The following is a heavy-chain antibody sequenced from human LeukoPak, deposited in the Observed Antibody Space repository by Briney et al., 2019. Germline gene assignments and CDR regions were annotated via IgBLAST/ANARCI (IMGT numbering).Heavy chain of an antibody. CDR2: ISSSGSTI. CDR1: GFTFSDYY. D-gene: IGHD1-14*01. V-gene: IGHV3-11*01. J-gene: IGHJ4*02. CDR3: AKGPRTLPHPFDY. Sequence: GGSLRLSCAASGFTFSDYYMRWIRQAPGKGLEWVSYISSSGSTIYYADSVKGRFTISRDNSKNTLYLQMNSLRAEDTAVYYCAKGPRTLPHPFDYWGQGTLVTVSS.